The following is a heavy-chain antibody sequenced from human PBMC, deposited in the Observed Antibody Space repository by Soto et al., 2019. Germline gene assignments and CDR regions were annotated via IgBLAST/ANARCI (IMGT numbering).Heavy chain of an antibody. J-gene: IGHJ4*02. CDR3: AGRHYYDAPGHFEY. V-gene: IGHV3-23*01. CDR1: GFTLRNYA. Sequence: EVQMLESGGGLVQPGGSLRLSCAASGFTLRNYAMSWVRQAPGKGLEWVSDISGTGGSTYYADSVKGRFTISRDNAKNALYLQMNSLRAEDTAVYYWAGRHYYDAPGHFEYWGQGTLVTVSS. D-gene: IGHD3-22*01. CDR2: ISGTGGST.